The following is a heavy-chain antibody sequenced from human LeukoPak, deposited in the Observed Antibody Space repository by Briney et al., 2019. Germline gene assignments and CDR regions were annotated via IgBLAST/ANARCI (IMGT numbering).Heavy chain of an antibody. CDR2: ISSSSSYI. D-gene: IGHD2-2*01. Sequence: GGSLRLSCAASGFTFSSYSMNWVRQAPGKGLEWVSSISSSSSYIYYADSVKGRSTISRDNAKNSLYLQMNSLRAEDTAVYYCAREGYCSSTRCYLSIHYYYMDVWGKGTTVTVSS. J-gene: IGHJ6*03. CDR3: AREGYCSSTRCYLSIHYYYMDV. V-gene: IGHV3-21*01. CDR1: GFTFSSYS.